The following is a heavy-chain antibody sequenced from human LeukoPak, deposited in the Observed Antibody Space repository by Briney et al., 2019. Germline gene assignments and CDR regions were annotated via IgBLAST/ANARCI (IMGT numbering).Heavy chain of an antibody. D-gene: IGHD3-22*01. V-gene: IGHV1-46*01. Sequence: ASVKVSCKASGYTFTSYYMHWVRQAPGQGLEWMGIINPSGGSTSYAQKFQGRVTMTEDTSTDTAYMELSSLRSEDTAVYYCATGGGSSGYYSYYFDYWGQGTLVTVSS. CDR2: INPSGGST. J-gene: IGHJ4*02. CDR3: ATGGGSSGYYSYYFDY. CDR1: GYTFTSYY.